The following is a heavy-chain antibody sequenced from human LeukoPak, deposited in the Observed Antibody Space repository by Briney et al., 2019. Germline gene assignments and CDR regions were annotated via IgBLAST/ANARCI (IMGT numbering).Heavy chain of an antibody. CDR3: AKSHALAQRGYFDY. CDR1: RFTFSTYA. V-gene: IGHV3-23*01. J-gene: IGHJ4*02. D-gene: IGHD3-3*02. CDR2: IADSGGST. Sequence: PGGSLRLSCAASRFTFSTYAMSWVRQAPGKGLEWVSTIADSGGSTYYADSVKGRFTISRDKSKNTLYLQMTSLRAEETAVYYCAKSHALAQRGYFDYWGQGTLVTVSS.